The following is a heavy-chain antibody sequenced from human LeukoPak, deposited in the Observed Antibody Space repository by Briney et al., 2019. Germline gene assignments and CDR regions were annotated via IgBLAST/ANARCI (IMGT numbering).Heavy chain of an antibody. CDR2: ISSSSSYI. CDR3: AREASYCGGDCYSFAYGMDV. V-gene: IGHV3-21*01. Sequence: GGSLRLSCAASGFTFSSYSMNWVRQAPGKGLEWVSSISSSSSYIYYADSVKGRFTISRDNAKNSLYLQMNSLRAEDTAVYYCAREASYCGGDCYSFAYGMDVWGQGTTVTVSS. D-gene: IGHD2-21*02. J-gene: IGHJ6*02. CDR1: GFTFSSYS.